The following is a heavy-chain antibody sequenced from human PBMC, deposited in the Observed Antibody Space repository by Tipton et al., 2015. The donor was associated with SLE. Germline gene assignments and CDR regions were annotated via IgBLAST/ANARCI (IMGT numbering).Heavy chain of an antibody. V-gene: IGHV4-4*02. D-gene: IGHD4-17*01. CDR1: GGSISSSNW. J-gene: IGHJ2*01. CDR3: ARGDDYGDFWYFDL. CDR2: IYHSGST. Sequence: TLSLTCAVSGGSISSSNWWTWVRQPPGKGLEWIGEIYHSGSTNYNPSLKGRVTISVDKSKNQFSLKLSSVTAADTAVYYCARGDDYGDFWYFDLWGRGTLVTVSS.